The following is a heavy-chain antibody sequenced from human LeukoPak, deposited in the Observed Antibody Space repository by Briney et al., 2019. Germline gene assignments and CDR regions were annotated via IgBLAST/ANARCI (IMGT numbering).Heavy chain of an antibody. V-gene: IGHV4-39*01. Sequence: SETLFLTCTDSGGSISSSSYYWGWIRQPPGKGLEWIGSIYYSGSTYYNPSLKSRVTISVDTSKNQFSLKLSSVTAADTAVYYCARAVRAAAGHFDYWGQGTLVTVSS. CDR1: GGSISSSSYY. J-gene: IGHJ4*02. D-gene: IGHD6-13*01. CDR3: ARAVRAAAGHFDY. CDR2: IYYSGST.